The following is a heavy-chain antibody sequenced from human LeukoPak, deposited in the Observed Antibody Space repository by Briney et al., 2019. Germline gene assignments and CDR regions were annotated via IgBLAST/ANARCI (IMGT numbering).Heavy chain of an antibody. CDR1: GGSISSSSYY. D-gene: IGHD1-1*01. CDR2: IYYSGST. CDR3: ARDGPTSVL. Sequence: TSETLSLTCTVSGGSISSSSYYWGWIRQPPGKGLEWIGSIYYSGSTYYNPSLKSRVTISVDTSKNQFSLKLSSVTAADTAVYYCARDGPTSVLWGQGTLVTVSS. V-gene: IGHV4-39*02. J-gene: IGHJ4*02.